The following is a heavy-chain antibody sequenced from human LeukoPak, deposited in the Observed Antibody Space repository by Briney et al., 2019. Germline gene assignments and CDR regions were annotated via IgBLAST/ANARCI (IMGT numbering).Heavy chain of an antibody. CDR1: GGTFSSYA. V-gene: IGHV1-69*01. CDR2: IIPIFGTA. CDR3: ARNGYCSGGSCDRFDP. J-gene: IGHJ5*02. D-gene: IGHD2-15*01. Sequence: ASVKVSCKASGGTFSSYAISWVRQAPGQGLEWMGGIIPIFGTANYAQKFQGRVTITADESTSTAYMELSSLRSEDTAVYYRARNGYCSGGSCDRFDPWGQGTLVTVSS.